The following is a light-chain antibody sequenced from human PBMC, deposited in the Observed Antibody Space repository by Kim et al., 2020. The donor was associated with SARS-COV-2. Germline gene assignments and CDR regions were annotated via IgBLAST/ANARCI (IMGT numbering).Light chain of an antibody. CDR2: GAS. J-gene: IGKJ4*01. CDR3: QQNNIWPLT. V-gene: IGKV3-15*01. CDR1: HSVSSY. Sequence: VATGERVTPTFMASHSVSSYLHWYQQKPGQAPRLLIYGASTRATGVPARFSGSGSGTEFTLTISSLQSEDFAVYYCQQNNIWPLTFGGGTKVDIK.